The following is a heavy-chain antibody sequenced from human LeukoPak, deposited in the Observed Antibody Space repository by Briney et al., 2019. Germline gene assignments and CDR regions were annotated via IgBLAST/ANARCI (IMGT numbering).Heavy chain of an antibody. CDR1: GFTFSSYA. CDR3: AREWWELPNYFDY. J-gene: IGHJ4*02. V-gene: IGHV3-30-3*01. CDR2: ISYDGSNK. Sequence: GGSLRLSCAASGFTFSSYAMHWVRQAPGKGLEWVAVISYDGSNKYYADSVKGRFTISRDNFKNTLYLQMNSLRAEDTAVYYCAREWWELPNYFDYWGQGTLVTVSS. D-gene: IGHD1-26*01.